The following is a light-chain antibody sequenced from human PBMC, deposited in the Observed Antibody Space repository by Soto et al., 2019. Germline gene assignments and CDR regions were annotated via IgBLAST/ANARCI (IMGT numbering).Light chain of an antibody. J-gene: IGLJ3*02. CDR3: QSYDSSLSAVV. Sequence: QSVLTQPPSGSGAPGQRVTISCTGSSSNIGADYDVHWYQQLPGTAPKLLIYGNSNRPSGVPDRFSGSKSGTSASLAITGLQAEDEADYYCQSYDSSLSAVVFGGGTKLTVL. CDR2: GNS. V-gene: IGLV1-40*01. CDR1: SSNIGADYD.